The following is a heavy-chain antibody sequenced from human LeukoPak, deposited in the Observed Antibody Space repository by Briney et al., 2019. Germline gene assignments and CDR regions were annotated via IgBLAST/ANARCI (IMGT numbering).Heavy chain of an antibody. J-gene: IGHJ4*02. Sequence: SVKVSCKASGGTFSSYAISWVRLAPGQGLEWMGGIIPIFGTANYAQKFQGRVTITTDESTSTAYMELSSLRSEDTAVYYCARGSSGWYSHLGYWGQGTLVTVSS. V-gene: IGHV1-69*05. CDR3: ARGSSGWYSHLGY. D-gene: IGHD6-19*01. CDR1: GGTFSSYA. CDR2: IIPIFGTA.